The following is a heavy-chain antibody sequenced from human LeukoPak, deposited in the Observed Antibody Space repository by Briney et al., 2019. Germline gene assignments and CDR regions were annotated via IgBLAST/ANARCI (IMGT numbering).Heavy chain of an antibody. V-gene: IGHV3-23*01. J-gene: IGHJ4*02. CDR1: GFNLSSYA. Sequence: SGGSLRLSCAASGFNLSSYAMSWVRQAPGKGLEWVSAISDSGNTYHADSVKGRFTIPRDSSKNTLFLQMNRLRPEDAAVYYCAKAPVTTCRGAYCYPFDYWGQGTLVTVSS. CDR2: ISDSGNT. D-gene: IGHD2-21*01. CDR3: AKAPVTTCRGAYCYPFDY.